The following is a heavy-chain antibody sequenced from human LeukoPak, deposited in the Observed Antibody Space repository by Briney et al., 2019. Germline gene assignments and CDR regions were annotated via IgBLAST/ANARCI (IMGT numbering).Heavy chain of an antibody. J-gene: IGHJ1*01. D-gene: IGHD2-15*01. V-gene: IGHV3-48*04. CDR1: GFTFSSYS. CDR2: ISSSSSTI. Sequence: GGSLRLSCAASGFTFSSYSMNWVRQAPGKGLEWVSYISSSSSTIYYADSVKGRFTISRDNAKNSLYLQMNSLRAEDTAVDYCARDGYCSGGSCRRRVPFQHWGQGTLVTVSS. CDR3: ARDGYCSGGSCRRRVPFQH.